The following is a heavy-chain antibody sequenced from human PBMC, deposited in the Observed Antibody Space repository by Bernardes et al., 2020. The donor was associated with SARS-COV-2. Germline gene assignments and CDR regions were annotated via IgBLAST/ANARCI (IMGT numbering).Heavy chain of an antibody. J-gene: IGHJ6*02. D-gene: IGHD4-17*01. Sequence: GGSLRLSCAASGFNFRSYGMHWVRQAPGNGLEWVAVISYDGSNKYYADSVKGRFTISRDNSKNTLYLEMNSLRAEDTAVYYCAKEDYGDDGLVMYYYYYGMDVWGQGTTVTVSS. CDR2: ISYDGSNK. CDR3: AKEDYGDDGLVMYYYYYGMDV. V-gene: IGHV3-30*18. CDR1: GFNFRSYG.